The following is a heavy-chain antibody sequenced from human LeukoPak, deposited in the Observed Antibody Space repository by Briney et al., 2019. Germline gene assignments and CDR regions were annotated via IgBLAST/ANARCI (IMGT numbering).Heavy chain of an antibody. Sequence: GGSLRLSCAASGFTFSTNWMHWVRQAPAKGLVWVSRIKGDGSITNYADSVKGRFTISRDNAKNTLYLQMNSLRAEDTAVYYCARENWYLDYWGQGTLVTVSS. D-gene: IGHD1-1*01. V-gene: IGHV3-74*01. CDR3: ARENWYLDY. J-gene: IGHJ4*02. CDR1: GFTFSTNW. CDR2: IKGDGSIT.